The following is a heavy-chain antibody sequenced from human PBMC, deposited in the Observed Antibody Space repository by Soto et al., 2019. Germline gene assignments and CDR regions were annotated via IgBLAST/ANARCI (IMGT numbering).Heavy chain of an antibody. D-gene: IGHD3-16*02. V-gene: IGHV3-23*01. Sequence: EVRLLESGGGLVKPGGSLRLSCATSGLTVSNYAMSWVRQAPGGGLEWVSSMSGSSSTTNYADSVRGRFTISKDRSKKTLNLQMRSRRAKDTALYYLAKNQERKLLRVIDFWGPGTLGTVSS. CDR2: MSGSSSTT. J-gene: IGHJ4*02. CDR3: AKNQERKLLRVIDF. CDR1: GLTVSNYA.